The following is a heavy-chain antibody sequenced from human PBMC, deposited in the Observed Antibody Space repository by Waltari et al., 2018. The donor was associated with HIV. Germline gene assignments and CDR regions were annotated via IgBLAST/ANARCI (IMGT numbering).Heavy chain of an antibody. Sequence: EVQLVESGGGLIQPGGSLRLSCAASGFTVSSNYMSWFRQAPGKGLEWVSVIYGEGRTYYADSVKGRFTISRDNSKNTVFLQMNSLRAEDTAVYYCARAHDYGGNTWDYWGQGTLVTVSS. CDR2: IYGEGRT. D-gene: IGHD4-17*01. V-gene: IGHV3-53*01. CDR1: GFTVSSNY. J-gene: IGHJ4*02. CDR3: ARAHDYGGNTWDY.